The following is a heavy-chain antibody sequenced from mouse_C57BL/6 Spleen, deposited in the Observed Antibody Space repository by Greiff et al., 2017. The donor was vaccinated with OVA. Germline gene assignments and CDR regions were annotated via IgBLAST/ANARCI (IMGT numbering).Heavy chain of an antibody. J-gene: IGHJ3*01. CDR3: TRSGGRDSY. Sequence: QVQLKESGAELVRPGASVTLSCKASGYTFTDYEMHWVKQTPVHGLEWIGAIDPETGGTAYNQKFKGKAILTADKSSSTAYMELRSLTSEDSAVYYCTRSGGRDSYWGQGTLVTVSA. CDR2: IDPETGGT. V-gene: IGHV1-15*01. D-gene: IGHD1-1*02. CDR1: GYTFTDYE.